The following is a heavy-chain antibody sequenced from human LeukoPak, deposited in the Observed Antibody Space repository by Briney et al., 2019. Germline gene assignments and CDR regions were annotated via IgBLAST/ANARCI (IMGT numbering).Heavy chain of an antibody. Sequence: PSETLSLTCAVYGGSFSGYYWSWIRQPPGEGLEWIGYIYYSGSTYYNPSLKSRVTISVDTSKNQFSLKLSSVTAADTAVYYCARVSLGYCSSTSCYWFDPWGQGTLVTVSS. D-gene: IGHD2-2*01. V-gene: IGHV4-30-4*01. CDR1: GGSFSGYY. J-gene: IGHJ5*02. CDR3: ARVSLGYCSSTSCYWFDP. CDR2: IYYSGST.